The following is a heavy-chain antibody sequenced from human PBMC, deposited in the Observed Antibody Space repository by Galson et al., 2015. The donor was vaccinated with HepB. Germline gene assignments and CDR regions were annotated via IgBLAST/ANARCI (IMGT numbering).Heavy chain of an antibody. J-gene: IGHJ5*02. CDR1: GDTFDSSS. Sequence: SVKVSCKGSGDTFDSSSINWLRQAPGQGLQRMGRIVPIFGTPTYAQNFQDRVTITADDSTKTVYMELTSLRSDDTAVYYCATGAGRQVNWFDPWGQGTPVIVSS. V-gene: IGHV1-69*13. CDR2: IVPIFGTP. D-gene: IGHD6-19*01. CDR3: ATGAGRQVNWFDP.